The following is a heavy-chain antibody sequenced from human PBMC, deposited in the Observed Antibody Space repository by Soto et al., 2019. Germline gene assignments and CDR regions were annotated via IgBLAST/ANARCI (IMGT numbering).Heavy chain of an antibody. Sequence: QDQLVQSGVEVKKPGASVKVSCKASGYSFTNYGITWVRQAPGQGFEWMGWISAYNGNTNYAQKFHGRVTMTTDTSTRTAYLELRSLRSDDTAVYYCARDRGVAPPVAGNTHYYYYMDVWGKGTTVTVSS. CDR2: ISAYNGNT. CDR1: GYSFTNYG. D-gene: IGHD6-19*01. CDR3: ARDRGVAPPVAGNTHYYYYMDV. J-gene: IGHJ6*03. V-gene: IGHV1-18*01.